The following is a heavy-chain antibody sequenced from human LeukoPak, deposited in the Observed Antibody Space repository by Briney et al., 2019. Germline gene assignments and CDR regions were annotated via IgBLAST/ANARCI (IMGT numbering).Heavy chain of an antibody. Sequence: GASVKVSCKASVYTFSNYGISWVRQAPGQGLEWMGWISTYNGNTNYAQKRQGRVTMTTDTSASTAYMELRSLRSDDTAMYYCARDLRTAVAGNWFDPWGQGTLVTVSS. J-gene: IGHJ5*02. CDR1: VYTFSNYG. V-gene: IGHV1-18*01. D-gene: IGHD6-19*01. CDR3: ARDLRTAVAGNWFDP. CDR2: ISTYNGNT.